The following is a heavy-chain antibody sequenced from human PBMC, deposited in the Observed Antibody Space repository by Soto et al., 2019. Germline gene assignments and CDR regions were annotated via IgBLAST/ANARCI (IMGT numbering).Heavy chain of an antibody. CDR2: IYPGDSDT. Sequence: GESLRISFSGSGYSFTSYCIGWVRQMPGKGLEWMGIIYPGDSDTRYSPSFQGQVTISADKSISTAYLQWSSLKASDTAMYYCPSHRGTMVRGVRSWFDGWVQGSLVTVDS. CDR1: GYSFTSYC. D-gene: IGHD3-10*01. V-gene: IGHV5-51*01. CDR3: PSHRGTMVRGVRSWFDG. J-gene: IGHJ5*02.